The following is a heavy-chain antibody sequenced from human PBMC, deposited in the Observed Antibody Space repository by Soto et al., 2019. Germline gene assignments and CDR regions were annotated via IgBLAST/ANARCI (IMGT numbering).Heavy chain of an antibody. Sequence: SVKVSCKASGFTLTISAVQRVRQARGQRLEWIGWIVVGSGNTNYAQKFQERVTITRDMSTSTADMELSSLRSEDTAVYYCAGGSAAAHQFWFGPWGQGTLVTVSS. CDR1: GFTLTISA. J-gene: IGHJ5*02. D-gene: IGHD6-13*01. CDR2: IVVGSGNT. V-gene: IGHV1-58*01. CDR3: AGGSAAAHQFWFGP.